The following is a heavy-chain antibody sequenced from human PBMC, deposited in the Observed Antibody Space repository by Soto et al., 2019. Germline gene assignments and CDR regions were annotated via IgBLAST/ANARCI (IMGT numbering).Heavy chain of an antibody. D-gene: IGHD6-19*01. Sequence: EVQLVETGGDLIQPGGSLRLSCAASGFTVSSNYMSWVRQAPGTGLEWVSDIYSGGSTYYADSVRGRFTISRDNSKNTLDIQMNSLRAEDTAVYYCEREVCSSGWSDNWFDPWGQGTLVTVSS. CDR3: EREVCSSGWSDNWFDP. CDR1: GFTVSSNY. V-gene: IGHV3-53*02. CDR2: IYSGGST. J-gene: IGHJ5*02.